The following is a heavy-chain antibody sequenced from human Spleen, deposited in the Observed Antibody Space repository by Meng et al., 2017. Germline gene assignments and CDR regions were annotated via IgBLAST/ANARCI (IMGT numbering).Heavy chain of an antibody. V-gene: IGHV1-69*05. Sequence: SVKVSCKAPGGIFSNSVVGWVRQAPGQGLEWMGGINGVFGTTNYAQKFQGRVTITTDESTSTVYMELARLTSEDTAVYYCAREGGSYLSFYYYGMDVWGQGTTVTVSS. D-gene: IGHD1-26*01. CDR2: INGVFGTT. CDR3: AREGGSYLSFYYYGMDV. CDR1: GGIFSNSV. J-gene: IGHJ6*02.